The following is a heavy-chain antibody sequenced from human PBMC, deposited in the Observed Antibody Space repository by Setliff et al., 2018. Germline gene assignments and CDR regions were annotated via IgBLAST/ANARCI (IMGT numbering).Heavy chain of an antibody. D-gene: IGHD2-2*01. CDR1: GYAFGSSG. V-gene: IGHV1-18*01. Sequence: ASVKVSCKASGYAFGSSGISWVRQAPGQGLEWMGWISAYNGYIVYAQKFQGRVTMTTDTSTTTAYMEVRSLRSGDTAVYYCARDRKEIVVKPPAASLDYWGQGTQVTVS. CDR2: ISAYNGYI. J-gene: IGHJ4*02. CDR3: ARDRKEIVVKPPAASLDY.